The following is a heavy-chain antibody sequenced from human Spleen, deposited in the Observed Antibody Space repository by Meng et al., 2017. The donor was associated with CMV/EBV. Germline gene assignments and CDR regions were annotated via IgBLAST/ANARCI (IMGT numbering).Heavy chain of an antibody. CDR1: GFTFDDYG. J-gene: IGHJ5*02. D-gene: IGHD3-10*01. V-gene: IGHV3-20*04. CDR2: INWNGGST. CDR3: ARAYYYGSGSYYNQGNWFDP. Sequence: GESLKISCAASGFTFDDYGMSWVRQARGKGLEWVSGINWNGGSTGYADSVKGRFTISRDNAKNSLYLQMNSLRAEDTALYYCARAYYYGSGSYYNQGNWFDPWGQGTLVTVSS.